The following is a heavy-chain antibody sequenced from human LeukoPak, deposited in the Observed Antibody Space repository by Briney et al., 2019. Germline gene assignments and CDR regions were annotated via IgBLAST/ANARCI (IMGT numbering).Heavy chain of an antibody. Sequence: GSPRLSCAASGFTFSSYAMSWVRQAPGKGLEWVSSISGSGSSTYYADSVKGRFAISRDNSKNTLYPQMSSLRGEDTAIYYCAKGDGCNLSPKYYFDYWGQGTLVTVSS. CDR2: ISGSGSST. CDR1: GFTFSSYA. V-gene: IGHV3-23*01. CDR3: AKGDGCNLSPKYYFDY. D-gene: IGHD5-24*01. J-gene: IGHJ4*02.